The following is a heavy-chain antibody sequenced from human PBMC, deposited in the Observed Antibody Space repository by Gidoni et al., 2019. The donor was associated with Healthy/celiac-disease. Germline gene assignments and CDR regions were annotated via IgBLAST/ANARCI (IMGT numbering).Heavy chain of an antibody. V-gene: IGHV1-2*06. J-gene: IGHJ6*02. CDR1: GYTFTGYY. CDR3: ATTPGGSGRPYYYYGMDV. Sequence: QVQLVQSGAEVKKPGASVKVSCKASGYTFTGYYMHWVRQAPGQGLEWMGRINPNSGGTNYAQKFQGRVTMTRDTSISTAYMELSRLRSDDTAVYYCATTPGGSGRPYYYYGMDVWGQGTTVTVSS. CDR2: INPNSGGT. D-gene: IGHD3-16*01.